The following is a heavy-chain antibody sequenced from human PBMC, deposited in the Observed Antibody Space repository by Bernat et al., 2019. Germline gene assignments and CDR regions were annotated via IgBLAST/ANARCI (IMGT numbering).Heavy chain of an antibody. Sequence: EVQLVESGGGLVQPGGSLRLSCAASGLTFSSFWMHWVRQAPGKGLVWVSRVNGDGSSTSYADSVKGRFTISRDNDKNTLYLQMNSLRAEDTAVYYCAKAEYSSSSRHFDYWGQGTLVTVSS. J-gene: IGHJ4*02. D-gene: IGHD6-6*01. CDR3: AKAEYSSSSRHFDY. CDR2: VNGDGSST. V-gene: IGHV3-74*01. CDR1: GLTFSSFW.